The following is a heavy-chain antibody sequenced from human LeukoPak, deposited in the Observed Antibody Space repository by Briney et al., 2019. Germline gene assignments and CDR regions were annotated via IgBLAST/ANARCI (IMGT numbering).Heavy chain of an antibody. CDR1: GFTFSNYA. V-gene: IGHV3-30*04. J-gene: IGHJ4*02. CDR2: ISYDGNNK. CDR3: AKVDCSSTSCPDY. Sequence: GGSLRLSCAASGFTFSNYAMNWVRQAPGGGLEWVAAISYDGNNKFYADSVKGRFTISRDNSKNTLYLQMNSLRAEDTAVYYCAKVDCSSTSCPDYWGQGTLVTVSS. D-gene: IGHD2-2*01.